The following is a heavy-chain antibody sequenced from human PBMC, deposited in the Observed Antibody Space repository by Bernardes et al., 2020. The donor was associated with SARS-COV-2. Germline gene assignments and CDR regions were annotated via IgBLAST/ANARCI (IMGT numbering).Heavy chain of an antibody. V-gene: IGHV3-23*01. D-gene: IGHD3-3*01. CDR1: GFTFSSYA. CDR2: ISGSGGST. Sequence: GSLRLSCAASGFTFSSYAMSWVRQAPGKGLEWVSAISGSGGSTYYADSVKGRFTISRDNSKNTLYLQMNSLGAEDTAVYYCAKDSNTLYDFWSGSDYGMDVWGQGTTVTVSS. J-gene: IGHJ6*02. CDR3: AKDSNTLYDFWSGSDYGMDV.